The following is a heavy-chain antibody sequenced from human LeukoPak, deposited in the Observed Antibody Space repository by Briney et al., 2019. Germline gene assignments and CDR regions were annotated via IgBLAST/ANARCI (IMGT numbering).Heavy chain of an antibody. V-gene: IGHV4-34*01. CDR2: INHSGST. CDR3: ARGRIMITFGGVIVKGPLYFDY. CDR1: GGSFSGYY. D-gene: IGHD3-16*02. J-gene: IGHJ4*02. Sequence: SETLSLTCAVYGGSFSGYYWSWIRQPPGKGLEWIGEINHSGSTNYNPSLKSRVTISVDTSKNQFSLKLSSVTAADTAVYYCARGRIMITFGGVIVKGPLYFDYWCQGTLVTVSS.